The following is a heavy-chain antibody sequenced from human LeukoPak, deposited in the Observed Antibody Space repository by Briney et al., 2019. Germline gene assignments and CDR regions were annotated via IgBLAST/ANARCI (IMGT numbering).Heavy chain of an antibody. D-gene: IGHD3-10*01. V-gene: IGHV1-18*01. Sequence: ASVNVSCKASGYPFYTYGISCVRQAPGQGLEWMGWISVYNGNTNYAQKLQGRLTLTTDTSTGSAYMELRSLRSDDTAMYYCARDRSGPFDSWGQGTLVTVSS. CDR2: ISVYNGNT. CDR1: GYPFYTYG. CDR3: ARDRSGPFDS. J-gene: IGHJ4*02.